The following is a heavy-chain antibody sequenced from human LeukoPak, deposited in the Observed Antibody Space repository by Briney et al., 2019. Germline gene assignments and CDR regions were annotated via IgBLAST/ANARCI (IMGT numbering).Heavy chain of an antibody. V-gene: IGHV4-61*01. J-gene: IGHJ3*02. D-gene: IGHD6-19*01. Sequence: SETLSLTCTVSGDSISSGSYYWSWIRQPPGKGLEWIGYIYYSGSTNYNPSLKSRVTISVDTSKNQFSLKLSSVTAADTAVYYCARVTAGAIDAFDIWGQGTMVTVSS. CDR3: ARVTAGAIDAFDI. CDR1: GDSISSGSYY. CDR2: IYYSGST.